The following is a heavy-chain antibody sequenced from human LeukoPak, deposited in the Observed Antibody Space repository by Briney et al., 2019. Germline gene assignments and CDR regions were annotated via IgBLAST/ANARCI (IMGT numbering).Heavy chain of an antibody. Sequence: PSETLSLTCTVSGGSVSSGRYYWSWIRQPPGKGLEWIGYIYYSGSTNYNPSLKSRVTISVDTSKNQFSLKLSSVTAADTAVYYCARDRGSTGYFDYWGQGTLVTLSS. CDR2: IYYSGST. CDR1: GGSVSSGRYY. CDR3: ARDRGSTGYFDY. V-gene: IGHV4-61*01. D-gene: IGHD3-22*01. J-gene: IGHJ4*02.